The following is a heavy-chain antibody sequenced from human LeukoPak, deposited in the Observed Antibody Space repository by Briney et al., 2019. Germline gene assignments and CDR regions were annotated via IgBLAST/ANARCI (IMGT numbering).Heavy chain of an antibody. J-gene: IGHJ3*02. D-gene: IGHD3-22*01. CDR1: GYTLTELS. CDR3: ARLGQVVTSDAFDI. Sequence: GASVKVSCKVSGYTLTELSMHWVRQAPGKGLEWMGGFDPEDGETIYAQKFQGRVTMTRNTSISTAYMELSSLRSEDTAVYYCARLGQVVTSDAFDIWGQGTMVTVSS. CDR2: FDPEDGET. V-gene: IGHV1-24*01.